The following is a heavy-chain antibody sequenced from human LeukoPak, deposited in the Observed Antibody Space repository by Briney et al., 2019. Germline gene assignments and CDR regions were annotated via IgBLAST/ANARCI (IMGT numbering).Heavy chain of an antibody. CDR3: ARDGELRLGELSF. D-gene: IGHD3-16*02. J-gene: IGHJ4*02. CDR1: VYTFTSYY. V-gene: IGHV1-46*01. CDR2: INPSGGST. Sequence: ASVKVSCKASVYTFTSYYMHWVRQAPGQGLEWMGIINPSGGSTSYAQKFQGRVTMTRDTSTSTVYMELSSLRSEDTAVYYCARDGELRLGELSFWGQGTLVTVSS.